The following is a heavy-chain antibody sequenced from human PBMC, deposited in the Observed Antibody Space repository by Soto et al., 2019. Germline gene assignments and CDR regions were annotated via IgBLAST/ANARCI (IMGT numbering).Heavy chain of an antibody. CDR3: ARDLTDSKPVVGHYMDV. CDR1: GFTFSSYA. J-gene: IGHJ6*03. D-gene: IGHD2-2*01. V-gene: IGHV3-48*04. Sequence: PGGSLRLSCAASGFTFSSYAMSWVHQAPGKGLEWVSYISSSGSTIYYADSVKGRFTISRDNAKNSLYLQMNSLRAEDTAVYYCARDLTDSKPVVGHYMDVWGKGTTVTVSS. CDR2: ISSSGSTI.